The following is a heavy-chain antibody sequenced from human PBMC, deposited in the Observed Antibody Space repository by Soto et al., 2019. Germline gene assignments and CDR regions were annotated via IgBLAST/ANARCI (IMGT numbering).Heavy chain of an antibody. J-gene: IGHJ4*02. CDR2: INHSGST. V-gene: IGHV4-34*01. CDR1: GGSFSGYY. D-gene: IGHD2-15*01. Sequence: TLSLTCAVYGGSFSGYYWSWIRQPPGKGLEWIGEINHSGSTNYNPSLKSRVTISVDTSKNQFSLKLSSVTAADTAVYYCARGPENYCSGGSCSTLDYWGQGTLVTVSS. CDR3: ARGPENYCSGGSCSTLDY.